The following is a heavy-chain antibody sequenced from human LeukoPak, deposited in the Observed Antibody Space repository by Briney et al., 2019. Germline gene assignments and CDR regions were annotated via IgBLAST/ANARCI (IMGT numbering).Heavy chain of an antibody. CDR3: AKELGDYEGMDV. V-gene: IGHV3-74*01. J-gene: IGHJ6*02. CDR1: GFTFSDFW. Sequence: GGSLRLSCAASGFTFSDFWMHWVRQAPGKGLVWVSRINSGGTVTNYADSVKGRLTISRDNSKNTLYLQMNSLRAEDTAVYYCAKELGDYEGMDVWGQGTTVTVSS. CDR2: INSGGTVT.